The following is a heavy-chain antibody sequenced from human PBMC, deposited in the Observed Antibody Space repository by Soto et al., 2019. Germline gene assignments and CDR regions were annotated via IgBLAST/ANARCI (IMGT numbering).Heavy chain of an antibody. J-gene: IGHJ5*02. CDR2: IYPGDSDT. D-gene: IGHD3-10*01. CDR1: GYSFTSYW. Sequence: PGESLKISCKGSGYSFTSYWIGWVRQMPGKGLEWMGIIYPGDSDTRYSPSFQGQVTISADKSISTAYLQWSSLKASDTAMYYCARAVRGVIINIYNWFDPWGQGTLVTAPQ. CDR3: ARAVRGVIINIYNWFDP. V-gene: IGHV5-51*01.